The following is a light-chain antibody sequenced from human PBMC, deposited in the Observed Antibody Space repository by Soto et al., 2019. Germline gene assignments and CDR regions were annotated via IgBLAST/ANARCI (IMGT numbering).Light chain of an antibody. CDR3: QQYYSTPPYT. CDR2: WAS. Sequence: DIVMTQSPDSLAVSLGERATINCKSSQSVLYSSNNKNYLAWYQQKPGQPPKLLIYWASTRESGVPDRFSGSGSGTHFTRTISSLQAEDVAVYYCQQYYSTPPYTFGQGTKLEIK. J-gene: IGKJ2*01. V-gene: IGKV4-1*01. CDR1: QSVLYSSNNKNY.